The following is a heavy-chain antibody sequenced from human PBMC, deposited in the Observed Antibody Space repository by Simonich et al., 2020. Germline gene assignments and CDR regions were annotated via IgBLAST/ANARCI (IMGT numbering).Heavy chain of an antibody. J-gene: IGHJ3*02. D-gene: IGHD5-12*01. Sequence: QPGGSLRLSCAASGFTFSSYEMNWVRQAPGKGLEWVSYISSSGSTIYYADSVKGRFTISRDNAKNSLYLQMNSLRAEDTAVYYCEREKWLRFAFDIWGQGTMVTVSS. CDR2: ISSSGSTI. V-gene: IGHV3-48*03. CDR1: GFTFSSYE. CDR3: EREKWLRFAFDI.